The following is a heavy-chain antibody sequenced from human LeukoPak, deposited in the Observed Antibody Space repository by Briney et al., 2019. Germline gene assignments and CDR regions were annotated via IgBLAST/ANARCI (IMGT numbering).Heavy chain of an antibody. D-gene: IGHD3-9*01. Sequence: SETLSLTCTVSGGSISSSSYYWGWIRQPPGKGLEWIGSIYYSGSTYYNPSLKSRVTISVDTSKNQFSLKLSSVTAADTAVYYCARRGWTLFYWFDPWGQGTLVTVSS. CDR2: IYYSGST. CDR1: GGSISSSSYY. V-gene: IGHV4-39*07. J-gene: IGHJ5*02. CDR3: ARRGWTLFYWFDP.